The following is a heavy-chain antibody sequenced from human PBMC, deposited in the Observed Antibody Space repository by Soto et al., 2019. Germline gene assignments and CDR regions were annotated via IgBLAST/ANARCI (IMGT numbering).Heavy chain of an antibody. CDR2: ISSTTNYI. V-gene: IGHV3-21*06. CDR1: GFTFTRYS. J-gene: IGHJ4*02. Sequence: PGGSLRLSCAASGFTFTRYSMNWVRQAPGKGLEWVSSISSTTNYIYYGDSMKGRFTISRDNAKNSLYLEMNSLRAEDAAVYYCARESEDLTSNFDYWGQGTLVTVSS. CDR3: ARESEDLTSNFDY.